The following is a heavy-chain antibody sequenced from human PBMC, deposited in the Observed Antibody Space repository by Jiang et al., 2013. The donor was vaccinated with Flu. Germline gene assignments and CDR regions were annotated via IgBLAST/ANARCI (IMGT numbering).Heavy chain of an antibody. CDR3: ARDGYYYDSSGYWRSGTDY. CDR1: GGSISSGDYY. D-gene: IGHD3-22*01. V-gene: IGHV4-30-4*01. Sequence: PGLVKPSQTLSLTCTVSGGSISSGDYYWSWIRQPPGKGLEWIGYIYYSGSTYYNPSLKSRVTISVDTSKNQFSLKLSSVTAADTAVYYCARDGYYYDSSGYWRSGTDYWGQGTLVTVSS. CDR2: IYYSGST. J-gene: IGHJ4*02.